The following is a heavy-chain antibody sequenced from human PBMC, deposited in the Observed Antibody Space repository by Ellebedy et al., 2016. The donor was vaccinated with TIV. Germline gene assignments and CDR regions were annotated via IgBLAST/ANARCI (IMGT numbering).Heavy chain of an antibody. D-gene: IGHD6-13*01. CDR3: AIYSSEDIFDY. V-gene: IGHV4-34*01. CDR2: INHSGST. J-gene: IGHJ4*02. CDR1: GGSFSGYY. Sequence: SETLSLXCAVYGGSFSGYYWSWIRQPPGKGLEWIGEINHSGSTNYNPSLKSRVTISVDTSKNQFSLKLSSVTAADTAVYYCAIYSSEDIFDYWGQGTLVTVSS.